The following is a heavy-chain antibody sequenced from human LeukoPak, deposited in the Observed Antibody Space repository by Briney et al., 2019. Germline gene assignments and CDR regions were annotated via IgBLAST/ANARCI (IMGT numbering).Heavy chain of an antibody. J-gene: IGHJ4*02. CDR2: ISWNSGSI. CDR1: GFTFDDYA. D-gene: IGHD2-2*01. Sequence: PGRSLRLSCAASGFTFDDYAMHWVRQAPGKGLEWVSGISWNSGSIGYADSVKGRFTISRDNAKNSLYLQMNSLRAEDTALYYCAKSVGPNRIVVVPAAPFDYWGQGTLVTVSS. V-gene: IGHV3-9*01. CDR3: AKSVGPNRIVVVPAAPFDY.